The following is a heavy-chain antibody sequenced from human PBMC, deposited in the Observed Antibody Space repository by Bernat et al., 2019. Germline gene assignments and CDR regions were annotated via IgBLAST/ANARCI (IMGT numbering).Heavy chain of an antibody. CDR1: GDTFTSYY. CDR2: INPSGGST. D-gene: IGHD1-26*01. Sequence: GRGVQGGGEVREPGAAVKGSCKASGDTFTSYYMHWVRQAPGQGLEWMGLINPSGGSTSYAQKFQGRVTMTRDTSTSTVYMELSSLRSEDTAVYYCARGGGGHDAFDIWGQGTMVTVSS. J-gene: IGHJ3*02. V-gene: IGHV1-46*01. CDR3: ARGGGGHDAFDI.